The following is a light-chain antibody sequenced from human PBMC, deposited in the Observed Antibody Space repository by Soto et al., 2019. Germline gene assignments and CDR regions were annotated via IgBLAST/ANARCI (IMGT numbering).Light chain of an antibody. Sequence: EIVLTQSPVTLSLSPGERATLSCRASQSVSSSLAWYQQKPGQAPRLLIYDSSNRATGIPVRFSGSGSGTDFTLTISSLEPEDFAVYYCQQRRNWPRTFGQGTKVDIK. CDR1: QSVSSS. J-gene: IGKJ1*01. V-gene: IGKV3-11*01. CDR2: DSS. CDR3: QQRRNWPRT.